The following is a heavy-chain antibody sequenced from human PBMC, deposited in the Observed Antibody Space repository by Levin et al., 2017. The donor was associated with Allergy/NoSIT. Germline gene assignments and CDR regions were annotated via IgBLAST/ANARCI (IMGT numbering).Heavy chain of an antibody. CDR2: IYYNGNT. CDR1: NGSISAVGYY. CDR3: ARDVVVIPEIGLGWFDP. Sequence: PSETLSLTCSVSNGSISAVGYYWSWIRQHPEKGLEWIGKIYYNGNTYYNPSLESRVSISVDRSKKQFSLRLKSLTAADTAVYYCARDVVVIPEIGLGWFDPWGQGLLVTVSA. V-gene: IGHV4-31*03. D-gene: IGHD2-21*01. J-gene: IGHJ5*02.